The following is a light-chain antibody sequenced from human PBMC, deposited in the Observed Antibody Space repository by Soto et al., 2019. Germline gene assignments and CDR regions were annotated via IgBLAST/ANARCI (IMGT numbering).Light chain of an antibody. Sequence: KHTRSSLSAVLKERISIXWRASQSISDSLAWYQQKPGKAPYLLISDASSLERGVPSRFSGSGSGTEFTLTISSMQPDDFATYYCQQYNGYSRTFGQGTKVDIK. J-gene: IGKJ1*01. CDR2: DAS. V-gene: IGKV1-5*01. CDR1: QSISDS. CDR3: QQYNGYSRT.